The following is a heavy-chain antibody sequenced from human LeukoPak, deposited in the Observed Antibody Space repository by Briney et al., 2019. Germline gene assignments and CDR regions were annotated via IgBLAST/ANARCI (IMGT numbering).Heavy chain of an antibody. CDR3: ARDGRRRDYCDSGSCYWYFDL. D-gene: IGHD2-15*01. CDR1: GCSFSSYT. CDR2: ISSNSYI. J-gene: IGHJ2*01. V-gene: IGHV3-21*01. Sequence: GGSLRLSCAASGCSFSSYTMNWVRQAPGKGLEWVSSISSNSYIYYADSLKGRFTISRDNAKNSLYLQMNSLRAEDTAVYYCARDGRRRDYCDSGSCYWYFDLWGRGTLVTVSS.